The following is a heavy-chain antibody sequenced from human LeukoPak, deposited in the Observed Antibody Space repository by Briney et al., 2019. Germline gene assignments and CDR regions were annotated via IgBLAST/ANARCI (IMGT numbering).Heavy chain of an antibody. Sequence: SETLSLTCTVSGGXISGDYFYWGWNRQPPGKSPEWIGTISYSGNTDYNMSLKSRVTISVDTSKNQFSLRLSSTTAADTAVYYCARPGGCRSTSCYSYFDSWGQRTLVTVSS. CDR3: ARPGGCRSTSCYSYFDS. CDR1: GGXISGDYFY. D-gene: IGHD2-2*01. CDR2: ISYSGNT. V-gene: IGHV4-39*01. J-gene: IGHJ4*02.